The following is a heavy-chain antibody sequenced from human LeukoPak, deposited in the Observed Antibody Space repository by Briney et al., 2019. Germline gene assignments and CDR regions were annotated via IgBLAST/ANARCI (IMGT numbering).Heavy chain of an antibody. J-gene: IGHJ6*03. D-gene: IGHD6-19*01. V-gene: IGHV4-59*01. Sequence: SETLSLTCTVSGESISGFYWTWIRQPPGKGLEWIGYIYYSGSTNYNPSLKSRVTISVDPSKNQFSLKLSSVTAADTAVYYCARVPYSSGWNYYYYYYMDVWGKGTTVTISS. CDR2: IYYSGST. CDR3: ARVPYSSGWNYYYYYYMDV. CDR1: GESISGFY.